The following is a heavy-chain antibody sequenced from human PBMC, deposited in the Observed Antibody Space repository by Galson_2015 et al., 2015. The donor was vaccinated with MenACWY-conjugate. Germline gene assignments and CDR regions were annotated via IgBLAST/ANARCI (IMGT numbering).Heavy chain of an antibody. CDR1: RYSISSDRY. V-gene: IGHV4-38-2*02. CDR2: IYDSGTT. J-gene: IGHJ4*02. Sequence: SETLSLTCAVSRYSISSDRYWGWIRQPPGKGLEWIGLIYDSGTTKYNPSLKGRVTISLDTSKNQVSLKLSSVAAADTAVYYCAREFSYWGQGTLVTVSS. D-gene: IGHD2/OR15-2a*01. CDR3: AREFSY.